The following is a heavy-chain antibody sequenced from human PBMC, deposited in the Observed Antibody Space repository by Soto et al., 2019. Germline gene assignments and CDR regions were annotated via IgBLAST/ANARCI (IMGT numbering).Heavy chain of an antibody. D-gene: IGHD2-8*01. V-gene: IGHV1-18*01. CDR2: ISAYNGNT. Sequence: QVQLVQSGAEVKKPGASVKVSCKASGYTFTSYGISWVRQAPGQGLEWMGWISAYNGNTNYAQKLQGRVTMTTDTSTSTAYMELRSLRSDDTTVYYCARDPYCTNGVCYIGVYYYYGMDVWGQGTTVTVSS. J-gene: IGHJ6*02. CDR3: ARDPYCTNGVCYIGVYYYYGMDV. CDR1: GYTFTSYG.